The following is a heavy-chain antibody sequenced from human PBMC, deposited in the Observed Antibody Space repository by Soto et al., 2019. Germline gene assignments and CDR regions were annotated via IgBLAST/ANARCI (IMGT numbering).Heavy chain of an antibody. V-gene: IGHV1-18*01. CDR1: GYTFTSYG. D-gene: IGHD6-13*01. CDR3: ARMVSSSLYTGFYYYYGMHV. J-gene: IGHJ6*02. CDR2: ISAYNGNT. Sequence: ASVKVSCKASGYTFTSYGISWVRQAPGQGLEWMGWISAYNGNTNYAQKLQGRVTMTTDTSTSTAYMELRSLRSDDTAVYYCARMVSSSLYTGFYYYYGMHVPCPTPTVT.